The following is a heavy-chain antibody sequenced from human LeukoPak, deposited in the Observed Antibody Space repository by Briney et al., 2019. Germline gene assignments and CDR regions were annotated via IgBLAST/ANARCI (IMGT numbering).Heavy chain of an antibody. Sequence: ASVKVSCTASGYTFTGYYMHWVRQAPGQGLEWMGRINPNSGGTNYAQKFQGRVTMTRDTSTSTAYMELSRLRSDDTAVYYCARAGKGPAAIYAFDIWGQGTMVTVSS. J-gene: IGHJ3*02. CDR1: GYTFTGYY. V-gene: IGHV1-2*06. CDR3: ARAGKGPAAIYAFDI. CDR2: INPNSGGT. D-gene: IGHD2-2*01.